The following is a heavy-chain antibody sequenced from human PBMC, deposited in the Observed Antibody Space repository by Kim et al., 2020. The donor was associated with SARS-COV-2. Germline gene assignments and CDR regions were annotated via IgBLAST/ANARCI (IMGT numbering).Heavy chain of an antibody. CDR2: IYYSGST. CDR1: GGSISSGGYY. J-gene: IGHJ4*02. Sequence: SETLSLTCTVSGGSISSGGYYWSWIRQHPGKGLEWIGYIYYSGSTYYNPSLKSRVTISVDTSNNQFSLKLSSVTAADTAVYYCAREETGYFDYWGQGTLVTVSS. V-gene: IGHV4-31*03. CDR3: AREETGYFDY.